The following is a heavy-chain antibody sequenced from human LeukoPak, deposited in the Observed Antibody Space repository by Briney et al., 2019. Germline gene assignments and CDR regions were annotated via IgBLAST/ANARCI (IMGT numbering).Heavy chain of an antibody. CDR3: ASYRPRGYYYSMDV. V-gene: IGHV7-4-1*02. J-gene: IGHJ6*02. CDR1: GYTFTSYA. CDR2: INTNTGNP. Sequence: ASVKVSCKASGYTFTSYAMNWVRQAPGQGLEWMGWINTNTGNPTYAQGFTGRFVFSLDTSVSTACLQISSLKAEDTAVYYCASYRPRGYYYSMDVWGQGTTVTVSS.